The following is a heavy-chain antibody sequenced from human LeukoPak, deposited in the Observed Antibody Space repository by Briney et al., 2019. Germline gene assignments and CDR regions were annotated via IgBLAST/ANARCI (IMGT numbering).Heavy chain of an antibody. Sequence: EASVKVSCKASGGTFSSYAISWVRQAPGQGLEWMGRIIPILGIANYAQKFQGRVTITADKSTSTAYMELSSLRSEDTAVYYCARVLTYYYDSSGPGLYYYYGMDVWGQGTTVTVSS. V-gene: IGHV1-69*04. CDR3: ARVLTYYYDSSGPGLYYYYGMDV. CDR2: IIPILGIA. J-gene: IGHJ6*02. D-gene: IGHD3-22*01. CDR1: GGTFSSYA.